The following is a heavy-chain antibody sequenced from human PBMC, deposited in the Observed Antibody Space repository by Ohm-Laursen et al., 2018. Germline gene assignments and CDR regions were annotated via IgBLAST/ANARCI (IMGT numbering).Heavy chain of an antibody. CDR1: GGSITSYY. CDR2: IYYSGST. CDR3: ARDRGRRRRWFDP. J-gene: IGHJ5*02. Sequence: SDTLSLTCTVSGGSITSYYWSWIRQPPGKGLEWIGYIYYSGSTNYNPSLKSRVTISVDTSKNQFSLKLSSVTAADTAVYYCARDRGRRRRWFDPWGQGTLVTVSS. D-gene: IGHD1-1*01. V-gene: IGHV4-59*12.